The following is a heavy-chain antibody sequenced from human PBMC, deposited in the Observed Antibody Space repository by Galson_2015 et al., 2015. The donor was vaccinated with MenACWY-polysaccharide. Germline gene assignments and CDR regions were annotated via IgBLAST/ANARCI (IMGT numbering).Heavy chain of an antibody. J-gene: IGHJ3*02. CDR3: AREGSRIVFHAFDI. CDR2: IQNVGCPK. CDR1: GLTFRSSG. D-gene: IGHD2-15*01. Sequence: SLRLSCAASGLTFRSSGMHWVRQAPGKGLEWVAVIQNVGCPKAYADSVKGRFTISRDNSKNTLYLEMNSLRAEDTAVYYCAREGSRIVFHAFDIWGQGTMVTVSS. V-gene: IGHV3-33*01.